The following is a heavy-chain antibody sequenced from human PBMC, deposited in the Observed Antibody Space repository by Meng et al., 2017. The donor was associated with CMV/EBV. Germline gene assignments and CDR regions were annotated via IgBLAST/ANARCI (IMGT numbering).Heavy chain of an antibody. CDR3: ASRHSSSSRNFDY. V-gene: IGHV1-69*05. D-gene: IGHD6-6*01. CDR2: IIPIFGTA. J-gene: IGHJ4*02. CDR1: GGTFSSYA. Sequence: SVKVSCKASGGTFSSYAISWVRQAPGQGLEWMGGIIPIFGTANYAQKFQGRVTITTDESTSTAYMELSSLRSEDTAVYYCASRHSSSSRNFDYWGQGTLVTVSS.